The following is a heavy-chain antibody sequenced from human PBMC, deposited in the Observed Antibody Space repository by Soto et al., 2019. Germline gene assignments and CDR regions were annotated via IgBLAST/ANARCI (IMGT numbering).Heavy chain of an antibody. D-gene: IGHD6-6*01. J-gene: IGHJ5*02. Sequence: SETLSLTCTVSGGSISSSRYYWGWIRQPPGKGLEWIGSIYYSGSTYYNPSLKSRVTISVDTSKNQFSLKLSSVTAADTAVYYCARAWYSSSSNWFDPWGQGTLVTVSS. CDR1: GGSISSSRYY. CDR2: IYYSGST. V-gene: IGHV4-39*01. CDR3: ARAWYSSSSNWFDP.